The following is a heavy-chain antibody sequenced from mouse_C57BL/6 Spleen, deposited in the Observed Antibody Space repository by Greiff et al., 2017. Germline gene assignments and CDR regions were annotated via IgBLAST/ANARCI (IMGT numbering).Heavy chain of an antibody. CDR2: IDPSDSET. J-gene: IGHJ2*01. V-gene: IGHV1-52*01. D-gene: IGHD2-1*01. CDR3: ARWRSTPGCDY. Sequence: VQLQQPGAELVRPGSSVKLSCKASGYTFTSYWMHWVKQRPIQGLEWIGNIDPSDSETHYNQKFKDKATLTVDKSSSAAYMQLSSLTSEDSAVYYCARWRSTPGCDYWGQGTTLTVSS. CDR1: GYTFTSYW.